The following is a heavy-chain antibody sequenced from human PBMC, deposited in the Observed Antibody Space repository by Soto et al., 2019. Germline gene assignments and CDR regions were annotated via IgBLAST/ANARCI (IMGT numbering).Heavy chain of an antibody. CDR3: ARKKGDTIIRGSAFDI. V-gene: IGHV3-33*01. Sequence: GGSLRLSCAASGFIFSSYGMHWVRQAPGKGLEWVAVIWYDGSNKYYADSVKGRFTISRDNSKNTLYLQMNSLRAEDTAVYYCARKKGDTIIRGSAFDIWGQGTMVTVSS. D-gene: IGHD3-10*01. CDR1: GFIFSSYG. CDR2: IWYDGSNK. J-gene: IGHJ3*02.